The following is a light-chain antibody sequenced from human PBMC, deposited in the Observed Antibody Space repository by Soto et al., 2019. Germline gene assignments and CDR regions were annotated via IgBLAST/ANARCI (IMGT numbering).Light chain of an antibody. CDR2: LGS. J-gene: IGKJ3*01. Sequence: DIVMTQSPLSLPVTPGEPASISCRSSQSLLHSNGYNYLDWYLQKPGQSPQLLIYLGSNRASGVPDRLSGSGSGTDFKLQISRVEAAYVGVYYCLQTLQSLRTFGPGTIVDIK. CDR1: QSLLHSNGYNY. V-gene: IGKV2-28*01. CDR3: LQTLQSLRT.